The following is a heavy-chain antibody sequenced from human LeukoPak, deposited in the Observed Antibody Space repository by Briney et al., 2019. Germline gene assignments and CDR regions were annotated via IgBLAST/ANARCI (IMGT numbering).Heavy chain of an antibody. CDR2: ISGSGGST. V-gene: IGHV3-23*01. Sequence: PGGSLRLSCAASGFTFSSYAMSWVRQAPGKGLEWVSAISGSGGSTYYADSVKGRFTISRDNSKNTLYLQMNSLRAEDTAVYYCAKSFRSYVMAMEIDYWGQGTLVTVSS. CDR1: GFTFSSYA. J-gene: IGHJ4*02. CDR3: AKSFRSYVMAMEIDY. D-gene: IGHD2-21*01.